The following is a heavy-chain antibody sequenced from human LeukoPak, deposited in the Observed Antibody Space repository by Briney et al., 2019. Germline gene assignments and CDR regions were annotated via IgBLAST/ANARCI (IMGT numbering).Heavy chain of an antibody. V-gene: IGHV1-18*01. CDR3: ARDKIAAAGLQADYYYFYYMDV. Sequence: ASVKVSCKASGYTFTSYGISWVRQAPGQGLEWMGWVSTYNGNTNYAQKVQGRVTMTTDTSTSTAYMELRSLTSDDTAVYYCARDKIAAAGLQADYYYFYYMDVWGKGTTVTVSS. D-gene: IGHD6-13*01. J-gene: IGHJ6*03. CDR2: VSTYNGNT. CDR1: GYTFTSYG.